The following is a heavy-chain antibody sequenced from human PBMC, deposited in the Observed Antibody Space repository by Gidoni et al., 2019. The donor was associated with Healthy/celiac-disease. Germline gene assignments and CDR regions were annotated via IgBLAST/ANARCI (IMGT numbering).Heavy chain of an antibody. CDR3: AREQLEESRFDP. D-gene: IGHD6-6*01. CDR1: GGSVSSGSYY. V-gene: IGHV4-61*01. J-gene: IGHJ5*02. CDR2: IYYSGST. Sequence: QVQLQESGPGLVKPSETLSLPCTVSGGSVSSGSYYWSWIRQPPGKGLEWIGYIYYSGSTNYNPSLKSRVTISVDTSKNQFSLKLSSVTAADTAVYYCAREQLEESRFDPWGQGTLVTVSS.